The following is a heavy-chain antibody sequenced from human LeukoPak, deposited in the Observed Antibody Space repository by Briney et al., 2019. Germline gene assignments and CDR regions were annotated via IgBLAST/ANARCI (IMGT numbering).Heavy chain of an antibody. CDR1: GFTFSDFY. D-gene: IGHD3-22*01. Sequence: GGSLRLSCAGSGFTFSDFYMTWIRQAPGKGLEWVSYISNRGSTIYYADSVRGRFTISRDNAKNSLYLQMNSLRAEDTAVYYCARSADRSGYFREITLYYFDYWGQGTLVTVSS. V-gene: IGHV3-11*01. CDR3: ARSADRSGYFREITLYYFDY. CDR2: ISNRGSTI. J-gene: IGHJ4*02.